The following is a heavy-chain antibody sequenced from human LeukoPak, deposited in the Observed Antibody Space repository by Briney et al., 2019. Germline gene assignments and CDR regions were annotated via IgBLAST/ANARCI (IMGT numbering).Heavy chain of an antibody. Sequence: SETLSLTCTVSGGSISSYYWSWIRQPPGKGLEWIGYIYYSGRTNYNPSLKSRVTMSVDTSKNQFSLKLSSVTAADTAVYYCARSPESRIVGATHYYYYYYGMDAWGQGTTVTVS. CDR3: ARSPESRIVGATHYYYYYYGMDA. CDR1: GGSISSYY. V-gene: IGHV4-59*12. CDR2: IYYSGRT. J-gene: IGHJ6*02. D-gene: IGHD1-26*01.